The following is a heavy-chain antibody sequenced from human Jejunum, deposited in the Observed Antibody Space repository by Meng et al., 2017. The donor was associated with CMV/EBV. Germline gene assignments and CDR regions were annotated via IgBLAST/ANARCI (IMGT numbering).Heavy chain of an antibody. V-gene: IGHV1-2*02. CDR3: AKDGGSYLDYYFDY. J-gene: IGHJ4*02. CDR2: INPNTGDT. CDR1: EYTFTDYY. D-gene: IGHD1-26*01. Sequence: SEYTFTDYYMQWVRQAPGQGLEWMGWINPNTGDTNYAQKFQGRVTMTRDMSINTVYMELTRLRSDDTAVYYCAKDGGSYLDYYFDYWGQGTLVTVSS.